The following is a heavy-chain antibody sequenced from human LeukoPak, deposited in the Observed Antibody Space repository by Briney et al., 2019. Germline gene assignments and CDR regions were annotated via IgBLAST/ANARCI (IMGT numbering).Heavy chain of an antibody. J-gene: IGHJ4*02. V-gene: IGHV4-4*02. Sequence: SGTLSLTCVVSGGSLSNTYWWTWVRQPPGKGLEWIGEIYHSGSTNYNPSLKSRVTISVDKSKNQFSLKLSSVTAADTAVYYCARERRRITIFGVATAFDYWGQGTLVTVSS. CDR1: GGSLSNTYW. D-gene: IGHD3-3*01. CDR3: ARERRRITIFGVATAFDY. CDR2: IYHSGST.